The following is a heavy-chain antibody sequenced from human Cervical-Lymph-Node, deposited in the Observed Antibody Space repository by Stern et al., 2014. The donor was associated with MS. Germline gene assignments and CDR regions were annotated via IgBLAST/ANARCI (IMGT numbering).Heavy chain of an antibody. D-gene: IGHD2-2*01. CDR3: ARGTVIPPSAMAPEDY. J-gene: IGHJ4*02. Sequence: VQLQESGPGLVKPSQTLSLTCSVSGGSISSAAYYWSWIRQHPGKGLEWIAYIYYRGTTHYNPSLKGRATISADTSKNQFSLKLNSLTAADTAVYYCARGTVIPPSAMAPEDYWGQGTLVTVSS. CDR2: IYYRGTT. CDR1: GGSISSAAYY. V-gene: IGHV4-31*03.